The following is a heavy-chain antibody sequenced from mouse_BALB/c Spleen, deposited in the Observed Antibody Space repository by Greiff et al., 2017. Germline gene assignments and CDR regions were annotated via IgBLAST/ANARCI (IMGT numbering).Heavy chain of an antibody. V-gene: IGHV1S81*02. CDR1: GYTFTSYW. J-gene: IGHJ4*01. D-gene: IGHD2-2*01. CDR3: ARSGYYGYDGSMDY. CDR2: INPSNGRT. Sequence: VQLQQPGAELVKPGASVKLSCKASGYTFTSYWMHWVKQRPGQGLEWIGEINPSNGRTNYNEKFKSKATLTVDKSSSTAYMQLSSLTSEDSAVYYCARSGYYGYDGSMDYWGQGTSVTVSS.